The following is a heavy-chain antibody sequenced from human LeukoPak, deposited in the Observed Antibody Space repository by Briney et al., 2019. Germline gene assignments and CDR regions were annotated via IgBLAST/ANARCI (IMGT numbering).Heavy chain of an antibody. J-gene: IGHJ4*02. D-gene: IGHD6-19*01. CDR3: ARRMVVAGNDY. CDR1: GYSFTNYW. V-gene: IGHV5-51*01. Sequence: GESLKISCKGSGYSFTNYWIAWVRQMPGKGLEWMGIVYPGDSDTRYSPSFQGQVTISADKSISTAYLQWSSLKASDTAMYYCARRMVVAGNDYWGQGTLVTVSS. CDR2: VYPGDSDT.